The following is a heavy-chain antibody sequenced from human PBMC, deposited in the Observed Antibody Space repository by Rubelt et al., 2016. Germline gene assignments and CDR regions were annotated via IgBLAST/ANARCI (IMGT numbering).Heavy chain of an antibody. CDR3: ARPSSSGSYDIDY. D-gene: IGHD1-26*01. V-gene: IGHV4-30-2*03. CDR2: IYYSGST. Sequence: SLTCAVSGGSISSGGYAWSWIRQAPGKGLEWIGYIYYSGSTYYNPSLKSRVTISVDTSKNQFSLKLSSVTAADTAVYYCARPSSSGSYDIDYWGQGTLVTVSS. CDR1: GGSISSGGYA. J-gene: IGHJ4*02.